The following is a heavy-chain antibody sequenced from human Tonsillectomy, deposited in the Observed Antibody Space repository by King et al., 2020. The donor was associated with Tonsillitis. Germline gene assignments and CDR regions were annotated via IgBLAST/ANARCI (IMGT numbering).Heavy chain of an antibody. CDR3: ARIRIAAAGGDY. V-gene: IGHV3-30*01. CDR1: GFTFSSYA. Sequence: VQLVESGGGVVQPGRSLRLSCAASGFTFSSYAMHWVRQAPGKGLGWVAGISYDGRNKYYADSVKGRFTISRDNSKNTLYLQMNSLRAEDTAVYYCARIRIAAAGGDYWGQGTLVTVSS. D-gene: IGHD6-13*01. J-gene: IGHJ4*02. CDR2: ISYDGRNK.